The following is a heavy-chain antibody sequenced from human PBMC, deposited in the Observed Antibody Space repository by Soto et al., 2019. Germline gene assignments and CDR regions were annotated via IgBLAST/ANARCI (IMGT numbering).Heavy chain of an antibody. D-gene: IGHD2-8*01. CDR1: GFTFSSYG. J-gene: IGHJ6*02. V-gene: IGHV3-30*18. Sequence: QVQLVESGGGVVQPGRSLRLSCAASGFTFSSYGMHWVRQAPGKGLEWVAVISYDGSNKYYADSVKGRFTISRDNSKNTLYLQMNSLRAEDTAVYYCAKALRGNIVLMVYAIGRAAYYGMDVWGQGTTVTVSS. CDR2: ISYDGSNK. CDR3: AKALRGNIVLMVYAIGRAAYYGMDV.